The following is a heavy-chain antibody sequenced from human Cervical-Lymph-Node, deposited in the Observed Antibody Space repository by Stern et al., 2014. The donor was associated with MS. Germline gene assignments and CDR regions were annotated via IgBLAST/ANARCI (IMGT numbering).Heavy chain of an antibody. Sequence: QVQLVQSGADVKKPGSSVKVSCTASGDTFINFGISWVRQAPGQGHEWMGWFIPLFGTTEYAQKFQGRVTISADESATTVYMELSGLRSEDTAVYYCARDNDDNGMDVWGQGTTVTVPS. V-gene: IGHV1-69*01. D-gene: IGHD1-1*01. J-gene: IGHJ6*02. CDR3: ARDNDDNGMDV. CDR1: GDTFINFG. CDR2: FIPLFGTT.